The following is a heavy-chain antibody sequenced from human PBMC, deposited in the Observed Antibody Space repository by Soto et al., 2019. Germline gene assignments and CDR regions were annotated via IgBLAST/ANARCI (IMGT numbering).Heavy chain of an antibody. J-gene: IGHJ4*02. V-gene: IGHV1-18*01. CDR2: ISAYNGNT. CDR3: ARDRQGYCSGGSCRAFDY. Sequence: GASVKVSCKASGYTFTSYGISWVRQAPGQGLEWMGWISAYNGNTNYAQKLQGRVTMTTDTSTSTAYMELRSLRSDDTAVYYCARDRQGYCSGGSCRAFDYWGQGTLVTSPQ. D-gene: IGHD2-15*01. CDR1: GYTFTSYG.